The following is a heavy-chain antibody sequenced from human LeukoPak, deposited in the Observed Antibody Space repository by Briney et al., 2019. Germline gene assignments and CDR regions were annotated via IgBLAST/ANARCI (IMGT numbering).Heavy chain of an antibody. V-gene: IGHV3-15*01. CDR2: IKSKTDGGTT. CDR1: GLTFSNAW. CDR3: ARGGWYGFGAFDI. J-gene: IGHJ3*02. Sequence: AGGSLRLSCAASGLTFSNAWMSWVRQAPGKGLEWVGRIKSKTDGGTTDYAAPVKGRFTISRDDSKNTLYLQMNSLRAEDTAVYYCARGGWYGFGAFDIWGQGTMVTVSS. D-gene: IGHD6-19*01.